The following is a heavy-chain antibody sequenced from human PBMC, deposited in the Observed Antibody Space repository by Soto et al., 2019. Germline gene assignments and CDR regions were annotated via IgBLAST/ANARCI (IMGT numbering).Heavy chain of an antibody. CDR2: IYYSGST. D-gene: IGHD6-13*01. CDR1: GGSISSSSFH. Sequence: QLQLQESGPGLVKPSETLSLTCTVSGGSISSSSFHWGWIRQPPGKGLEWIGSIYYSGSTYYSPSLKSRGTIPVDTSKNQFSLKLSSVTAADTAVYYCARRERAAGTDWWFDPWGQGTLVTVSS. J-gene: IGHJ5*02. CDR3: ARRERAAGTDWWFDP. V-gene: IGHV4-39*01.